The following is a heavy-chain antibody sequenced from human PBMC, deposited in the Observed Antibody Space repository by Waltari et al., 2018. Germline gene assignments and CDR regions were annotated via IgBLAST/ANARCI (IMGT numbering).Heavy chain of an antibody. CDR3: ARLHSSGYYFLFDY. J-gene: IGHJ4*02. V-gene: IGHV4-39*01. Sequence: QLQLQESGPGLVKPSETLSLTCTVPGGSTSSSTYYWGWIRQPPGTGLEWIGSIYYSGSTYYNPSLKSRVTISVDTSKNQFSLKLSSVTAADTAVYYCARLHSSGYYFLFDYWGQGTLVTVSS. D-gene: IGHD3-22*01. CDR1: GGSTSSSTYY. CDR2: IYYSGST.